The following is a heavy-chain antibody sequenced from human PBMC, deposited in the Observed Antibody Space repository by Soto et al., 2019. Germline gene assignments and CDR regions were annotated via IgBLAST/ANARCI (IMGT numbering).Heavy chain of an antibody. CDR2: ISGSGGST. D-gene: IGHD2-2*01. Sequence: PGGSLRLSCAASGFTFSSYAMSWVRQAPGKGLEWVSAISGSGGSTYYADSVKGRFTISRDNSKNTLYLQMNSLRAEDTAVYYCAKDREDIVLVPAAMGYYYYGMDVWGQGTTVTVSS. V-gene: IGHV3-23*01. CDR3: AKDREDIVLVPAAMGYYYYGMDV. J-gene: IGHJ6*02. CDR1: GFTFSSYA.